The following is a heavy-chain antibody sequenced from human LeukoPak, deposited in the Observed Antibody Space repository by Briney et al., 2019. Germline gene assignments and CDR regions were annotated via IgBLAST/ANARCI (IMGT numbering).Heavy chain of an antibody. Sequence: GGSLRLSCAASGFSFNSDWMDWVRQAPGKGLEWVANIKHDESEKNYLDSVKGRFTISRDNSKNTLYLQMNSLRAEDTAMYYCARDVAYNPRDWGQGTLVTVSS. CDR2: IKHDESEK. D-gene: IGHD5-24*01. CDR1: GFSFNSDW. V-gene: IGHV3-7*01. CDR3: ARDVAYNPRD. J-gene: IGHJ4*02.